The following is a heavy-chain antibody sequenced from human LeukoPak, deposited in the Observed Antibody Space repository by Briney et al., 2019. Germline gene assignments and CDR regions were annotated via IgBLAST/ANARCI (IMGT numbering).Heavy chain of an antibody. CDR1: GFTFSSYE. D-gene: IGHD3-10*01. CDR2: ITTTDTTK. J-gene: IGHJ3*02. V-gene: IGHV3-48*03. CDR3: ARGGFVFDI. Sequence: GGSLRLSCAASGFTFSSYEMNWVRQGPGKGLEWISYITTTDTTKYYTDSAKGRFTISRDNAKNSLCLQMHSLRAEDTAVYYCARGGFVFDIWGQGTVVTVSS.